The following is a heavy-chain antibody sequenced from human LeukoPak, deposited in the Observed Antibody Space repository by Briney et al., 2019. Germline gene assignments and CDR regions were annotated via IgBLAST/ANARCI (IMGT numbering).Heavy chain of an antibody. V-gene: IGHV4-59*08. Sequence: SETLSLTCTVSGGSISSYYWSWIRQPPGKGLEWIGYIYYSGSTNYNPSLKSRVTISVDTSKNQFSLKLSSVTAADTAVYYCARLRGNYFPDYWGQGTLVTVSS. CDR3: ARLRGNYFPDY. D-gene: IGHD4-11*01. CDR2: IYYSGST. CDR1: GGSISSYY. J-gene: IGHJ4*02.